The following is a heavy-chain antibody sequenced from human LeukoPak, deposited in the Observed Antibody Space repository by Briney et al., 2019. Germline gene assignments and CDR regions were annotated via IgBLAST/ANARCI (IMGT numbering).Heavy chain of an antibody. J-gene: IGHJ4*02. CDR2: VKREADGVTT. CDR3: TSRVRTTNDH. D-gene: IGHD3-10*01. CDR1: GFNFNDVW. V-gene: IGHV3-15*01. Sequence: GGSLRLSCAASGFNFNDVWMNWVRQAPGKGLEWVGRVKREADGVTTDYPASLKGRFTISRDDSKTTLFLQMNNLRTEDTAVYYCTSRVRTTNDHWGQGALVTVSS.